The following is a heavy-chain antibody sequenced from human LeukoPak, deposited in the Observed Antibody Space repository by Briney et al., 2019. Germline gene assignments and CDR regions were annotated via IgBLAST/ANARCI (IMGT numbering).Heavy chain of an antibody. CDR1: GYTFINNW. CDR2: INPTGTTT. Sequence: ASVKVSCKASGYTFINNWMHWVRQAPGQGLEWVGLINPTGTTTLYAQKFQGRVTLTRDMSTSTDYMELRSLKSEDAAVYYCARDNSVGDIAWWFDPWGQGTLVTVSS. V-gene: IGHV1-46*01. J-gene: IGHJ5*02. CDR3: ARDNSVGDIAWWFDP. D-gene: IGHD3-10*01.